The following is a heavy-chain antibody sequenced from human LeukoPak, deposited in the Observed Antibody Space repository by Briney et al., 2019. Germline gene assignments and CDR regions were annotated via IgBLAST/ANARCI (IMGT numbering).Heavy chain of an antibody. Sequence: ASVKVSCKASGYTFTSYGTSWVRQAPGQGLEWMGWISAYNGNTNYAQKLQGRVTMTTDTSTSTAYMELRSLRSDDTAVYYCARGGYFGYCSGGSCPDAFDIWGQGTMVTVSS. CDR2: ISAYNGNT. D-gene: IGHD2-15*01. CDR3: ARGGYFGYCSGGSCPDAFDI. J-gene: IGHJ3*02. V-gene: IGHV1-18*01. CDR1: GYTFTSYG.